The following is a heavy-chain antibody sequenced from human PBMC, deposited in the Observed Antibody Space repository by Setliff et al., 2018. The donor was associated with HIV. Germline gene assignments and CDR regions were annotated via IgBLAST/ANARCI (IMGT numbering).Heavy chain of an antibody. CDR2: ISHSGTT. CDR1: SESLSGFY. D-gene: IGHD3-10*01. Sequence: SETLSLTCGVFSESLSGFYWSWIRQAPGKGLEWIGDISHSGTTSYNPSLKSRVTISLDTSKKEFSLRLTSVTAADTAVYYCSREGPFIQTTHTNNWFVDYWGPGTLVTVSS. CDR3: SREGPFIQTTHTNNWFVDY. J-gene: IGHJ4*01. V-gene: IGHV4-34*01.